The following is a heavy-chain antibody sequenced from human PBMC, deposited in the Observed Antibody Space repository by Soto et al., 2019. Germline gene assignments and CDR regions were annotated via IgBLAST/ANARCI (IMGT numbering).Heavy chain of an antibody. CDR1: GFTFSSYA. Sequence: QVQLVESGGGVVQPGRSLRLSCAASGFTFSSYARHWVRQAPGKGLEWVAVISYDGSNKYYADSVKGRFTISRDNSKNTLYLQMNSLRAEDTAVYYCASGGWLSSPYAEYFQHWGQGTLVTVSS. V-gene: IGHV3-30-3*01. J-gene: IGHJ1*01. CDR3: ASGGWLSSPYAEYFQH. CDR2: ISYDGSNK. D-gene: IGHD3-22*01.